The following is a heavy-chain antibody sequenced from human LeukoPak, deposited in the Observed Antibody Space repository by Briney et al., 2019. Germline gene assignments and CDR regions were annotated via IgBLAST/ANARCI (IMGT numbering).Heavy chain of an antibody. CDR1: GFTVSSNY. D-gene: IGHD2-2*02. CDR2: IYSGGNT. CDR3: AREQIIVAAIYFDY. V-gene: IGHV3-53*01. J-gene: IGHJ4*02. Sequence: GGSLRLSCAASGFTVSSNYMSWVRQAPGKGLEWVSVIYSGGNTHYADSVKGRFTISRDNSKNTLYLQLNSLRAEDTAVYYCAREQIIVAAIYFDYWGQGTLVTVSS.